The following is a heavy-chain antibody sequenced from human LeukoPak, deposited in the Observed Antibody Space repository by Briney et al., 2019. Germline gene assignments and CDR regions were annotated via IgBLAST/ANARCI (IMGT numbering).Heavy chain of an antibody. CDR2: IYTSGST. J-gene: IGHJ5*02. CDR1: GGSISSYY. Sequence: SETLSLTCTVSGGSISSYYWSWIRQPAGKGLEWIGRIYTSGSTNYNPSLKSRVTISVDKSKNQFSLKLSSVTAADTAVYYCARDANELRLGNNWFDPWGQGTLVTVSS. V-gene: IGHV4-4*07. CDR3: ARDANELRLGNNWFDP. D-gene: IGHD2-15*01.